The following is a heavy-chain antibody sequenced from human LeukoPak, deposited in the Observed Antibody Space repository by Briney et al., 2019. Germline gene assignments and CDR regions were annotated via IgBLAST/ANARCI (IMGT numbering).Heavy chain of an antibody. CDR2: IKQDGSEK. D-gene: IGHD3-3*01. CDR3: ARDYGPQGYYDFWSGYSVDAFDI. V-gene: IGHV3-7*01. Sequence: PGGSLRLSCAASGFTFSSYWMSWVRQAPGKGLEWVANIKQDGSEKYYVDSVKGRFTISRDNAKNSLYLQMNSLRAEDTAVYYCARDYGPQGYYDFWSGYSVDAFDIWGQGTMVTVSS. J-gene: IGHJ3*02. CDR1: GFTFSSYW.